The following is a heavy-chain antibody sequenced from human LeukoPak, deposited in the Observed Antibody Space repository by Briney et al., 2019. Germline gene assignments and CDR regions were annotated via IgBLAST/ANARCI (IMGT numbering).Heavy chain of an antibody. J-gene: IGHJ4*02. V-gene: IGHV4-39*01. CDR1: GGSISSSSYY. CDR2: IYYSGST. CDR3: ARVMSRWGSPDY. D-gene: IGHD7-27*01. Sequence: SETLSLTCTVSGGSISSSSYYWGWIRQPPGKGLEWIGSIYYSGSTYYNPSLKSRVTISVDTSKNQFSLKLSSVTAADTAVYYCARVMSRWGSPDYWGQGTLVTVSS.